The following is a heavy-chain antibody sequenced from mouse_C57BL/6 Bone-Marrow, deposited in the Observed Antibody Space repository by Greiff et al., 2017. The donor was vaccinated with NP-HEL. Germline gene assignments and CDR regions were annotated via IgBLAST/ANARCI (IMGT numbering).Heavy chain of an antibody. CDR2: TWWDDDK. CDR1: GFSLSTFGMG. CDR3: ARILYCDGSRRDYFDY. D-gene: IGHD1-1*01. Sequence: HVTLKESGPGILQPSQTLSLTCSFSGFSLSTFGMGVGWIRQPSGKGLEWLAHTWWDDDKYYNPALKSQLTISKDTSKNQVFLKIADVDKASTATYYCARILYCDGSRRDYFDYWGQGTTLTVSS. J-gene: IGHJ2*01. V-gene: IGHV8-8*01.